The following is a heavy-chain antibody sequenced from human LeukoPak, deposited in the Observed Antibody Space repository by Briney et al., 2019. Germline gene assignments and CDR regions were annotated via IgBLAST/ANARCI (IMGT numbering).Heavy chain of an antibody. D-gene: IGHD2-21*01. CDR2: INWNGGST. J-gene: IGHJ4*02. Sequence: PGGSLRLSCAASGFTFDDYGMSWVRQAPGKGLEWVSGINWNGGSTGYADSVKGRFTISRDNAKNSLYLQMNSLRAEDTALYYCARAFKYSMSGYYFDYWGQGTLVTASS. V-gene: IGHV3-20*04. CDR3: ARAFKYSMSGYYFDY. CDR1: GFTFDDYG.